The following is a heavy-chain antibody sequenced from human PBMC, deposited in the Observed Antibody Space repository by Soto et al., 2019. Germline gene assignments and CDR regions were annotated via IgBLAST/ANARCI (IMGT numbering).Heavy chain of an antibody. V-gene: IGHV4-61*01. D-gene: IGHD1-26*01. CDR3: ARASGGPRYSGSRNWYFDL. CDR2: IFYSENT. CDR1: GDSVTSGSHY. Sequence: KTSETLSLTCTVSGDSVTSGSHYWSWIRQPPGKGLEYIGYIFYSENTSYHPSLKSRVTISVDTSKNQFSLKLSSVTAADTALYYCARASGGPRYSGSRNWYFDLWGRGTLVTVSS. J-gene: IGHJ2*01.